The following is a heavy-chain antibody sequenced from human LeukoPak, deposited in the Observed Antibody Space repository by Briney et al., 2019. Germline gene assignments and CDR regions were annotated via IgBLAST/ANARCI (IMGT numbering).Heavy chain of an antibody. Sequence: SETLSLTCTVSGGSISSSSYYWGWIRQPPGKGLEWIGSIYYSGSTYYNPSLKSRVTISVDTSKNQFSLKLSPVTAADTAVYYCARARGYSYGFAGDYWGQGTLVTVSS. J-gene: IGHJ4*02. CDR3: ARARGYSYGFAGDY. V-gene: IGHV4-39*01. CDR1: GGSISSSSYY. CDR2: IYYSGST. D-gene: IGHD5-18*01.